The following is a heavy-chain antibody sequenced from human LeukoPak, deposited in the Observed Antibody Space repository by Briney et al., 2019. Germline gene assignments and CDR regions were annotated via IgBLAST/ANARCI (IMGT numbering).Heavy chain of an antibody. CDR3: AKGKINHDGAVEI. J-gene: IGHJ3*02. Sequence: GGSLRLSCAASGFSFPSYAMSWVRQAPRRGLEWVSLTTAGGVITHYTDSVKGRFTISRDNSKNTLYLQMNSVRAEDTAVYYCAKGKINHDGAVEIWGQGTTVTVSS. D-gene: IGHD3-16*01. CDR2: TTAGGVIT. CDR1: GFSFPSYA. V-gene: IGHV3-23*01.